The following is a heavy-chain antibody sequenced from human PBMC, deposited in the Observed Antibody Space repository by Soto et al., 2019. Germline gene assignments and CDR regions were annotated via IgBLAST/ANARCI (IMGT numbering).Heavy chain of an antibody. Sequence: QITLKESGPTLVKPTQTLTLTCTFSGFSLSTSGVGVGWIRQPPGKALEWLALIYWDDDKRYSPSPKSRLTITKDTSKNHADLTTTNMDPVDTATYYCARRNRYGSPYYFDYWGQGTLVTVSS. J-gene: IGHJ4*02. CDR3: ARRNRYGSPYYFDY. D-gene: IGHD5-18*01. V-gene: IGHV2-5*02. CDR2: IYWDDDK. CDR1: GFSLSTSGVG.